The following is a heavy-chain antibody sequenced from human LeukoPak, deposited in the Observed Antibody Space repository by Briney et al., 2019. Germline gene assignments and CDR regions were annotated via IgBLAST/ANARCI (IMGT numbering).Heavy chain of an antibody. CDR3: ARHMGGGSYSYFDY. J-gene: IGHJ4*02. V-gene: IGHV4-59*08. Sequence: PSETLSLTCTVSGGSISSYHWSWIRQPPGEGLEWIGYIYYSGSTNYSPSLQSRISISVDTSKSQFSLKLRSVTAADTAVYYCARHMGGGSYSYFDYWGQGTLVTVSS. D-gene: IGHD1-26*01. CDR1: GGSISSYH. CDR2: IYYSGST.